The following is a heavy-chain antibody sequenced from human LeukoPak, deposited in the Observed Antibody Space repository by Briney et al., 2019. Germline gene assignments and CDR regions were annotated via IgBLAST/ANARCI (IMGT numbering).Heavy chain of an antibody. D-gene: IGHD3-10*01. J-gene: IGHJ4*02. CDR2: IYYSGST. CDR1: GGSISSYY. CDR3: AREGRGFDY. V-gene: IGHV4-59*01. Sequence: SETLSLTCTISGGSISSYYWSWIRQPPGKGLEWIGYIYYSGSTNYNPSLKSRVTISVDTSKNQFSLKLSSVTAADTAVYYCAREGRGFDYWGQGTLVTVSS.